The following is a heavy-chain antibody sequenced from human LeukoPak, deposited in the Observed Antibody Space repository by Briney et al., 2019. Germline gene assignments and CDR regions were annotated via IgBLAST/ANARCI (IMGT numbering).Heavy chain of an antibody. Sequence: SSETLSLTCTVSGDSINKNYWSWIRQSPGKGLEWIGYIYYIGGTNYNPSLASRITISLDTSKSQFSLTLNSVTAVDTAIYFCARVNTGKVTLDYWGQGILVTVSS. V-gene: IGHV4-59*01. CDR1: GDSINKNY. CDR2: IYYIGGT. D-gene: IGHD1-14*01. J-gene: IGHJ4*02. CDR3: ARVNTGKVTLDY.